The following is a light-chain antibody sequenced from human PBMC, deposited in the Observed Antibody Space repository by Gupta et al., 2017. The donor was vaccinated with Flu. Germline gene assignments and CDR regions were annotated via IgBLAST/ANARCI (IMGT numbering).Light chain of an antibody. J-gene: IGLJ3*02. CDR2: EDN. Sequence: QSALTQPASVSGSPGQPITISCTGTSSDVGNYNYVSWHQHHPGSAPKLIIYEDNKRPSGVSNRFSGSKSGNTASLTISGLQAEDEGDYYCCSYAGSLNWVFGGGTKLTVL. CDR1: SSDVGNYNY. V-gene: IGLV2-23*01. CDR3: CSYAGSLNWV.